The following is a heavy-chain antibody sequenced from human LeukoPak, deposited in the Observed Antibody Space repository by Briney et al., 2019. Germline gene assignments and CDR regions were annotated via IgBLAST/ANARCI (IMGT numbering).Heavy chain of an antibody. Sequence: GGSLRLSCAASGFTFSSYAMSWVRQAPGKGLEWVSAISGSGGSTYYADSVKGRFTISRDNSKNTLYLQMNSLRAEDTAVYYCAKHAYYDFWSGYYKDHYFDYWGQGTLVTVSS. J-gene: IGHJ4*02. V-gene: IGHV3-23*01. CDR3: AKHAYYDFWSGYYKDHYFDY. CDR2: ISGSGGST. D-gene: IGHD3-3*01. CDR1: GFTFSSYA.